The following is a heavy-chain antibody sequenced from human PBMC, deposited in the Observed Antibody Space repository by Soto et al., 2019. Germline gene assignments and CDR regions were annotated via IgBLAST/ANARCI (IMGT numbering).Heavy chain of an antibody. J-gene: IGHJ4*02. V-gene: IGHV3-30*18. CDR1: GFTFSSYG. Sequence: QVQLVESGGGVVQPGRSLRLSCAASGFTFSSYGMHWVRQAPGKGLEWVAVISYDGSNKYYADSVKGRFTISRDNSKNTLYLQVNSLRAEDTAVYYCANGHSSSWYLLFFLGDYWGQGTLVTVSS. D-gene: IGHD6-13*01. CDR3: ANGHSSSWYLLFFLGDY. CDR2: ISYDGSNK.